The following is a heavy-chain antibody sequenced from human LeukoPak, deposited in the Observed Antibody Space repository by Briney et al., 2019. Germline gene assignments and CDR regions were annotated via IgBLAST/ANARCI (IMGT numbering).Heavy chain of an antibody. CDR1: GFTFSSYS. J-gene: IGHJ4*02. Sequence: PGGSLRLSCAASGFTFSSYSMNWVRQAPGKGLEWVSSISSSSSYIYYADSVKGRFTISRDNAKNSLYLQMNSLRAEDTAVYYCASGPYSSGWHGVCWGQGTLVTVSS. V-gene: IGHV3-21*01. CDR2: ISSSSSYI. CDR3: ASGPYSSGWHGVC. D-gene: IGHD6-19*01.